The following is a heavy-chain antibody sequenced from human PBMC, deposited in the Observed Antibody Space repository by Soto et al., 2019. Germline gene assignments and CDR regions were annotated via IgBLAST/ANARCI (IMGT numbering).Heavy chain of an antibody. CDR2: IYCSGST. CDR1: GGSISSGGYY. J-gene: IGHJ3*02. D-gene: IGHD5-12*01. CDR3: AREMATMRGGTKDLNAFDI. V-gene: IGHV4-31*03. Sequence: QVQLQESGPGLVKPSQTLSLTCTVSGGSISSGGYYWSWIRQHPGKGLEWIGYIYCSGSTYYNPSLKSRVTISVDTSKNQFSLKLSSVTAADTAVYYCAREMATMRGGTKDLNAFDIWGQGTMVTVSS.